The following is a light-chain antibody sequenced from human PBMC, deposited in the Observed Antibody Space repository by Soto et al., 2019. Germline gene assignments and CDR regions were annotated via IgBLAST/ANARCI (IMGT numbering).Light chain of an antibody. CDR1: SSDVGGYIY. V-gene: IGLV2-14*01. CDR2: EVS. CDR3: SSYTTSSTHWV. J-gene: IGLJ3*02. Sequence: QSVLTQPASVSGSPGQSITISCTGTSSDVGGYIYVSWYQQHPGKAPKFMIYEVSNRPSGVSNRFSGSKSGNTASLTISGLQAEDEADYYCSSYTTSSTHWVFGGGTKLTVL.